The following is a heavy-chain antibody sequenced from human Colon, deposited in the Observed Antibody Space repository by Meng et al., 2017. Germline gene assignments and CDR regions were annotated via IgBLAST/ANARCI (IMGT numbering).Heavy chain of an antibody. CDR2: INAGYGNT. V-gene: IGHV1-3*01. CDR1: GYTFTSYA. Sequence: QVQLVQSGAEVKKPGGSVKVSCKACGYTFTSYAIHWVRQVPGQRLEWMGSINAGYGNTDYSQGFQGRVTITRDTSASTVYMELNSLTYEDTAMYFCARKAAVANNWFDPWGQGTLVTVSS. J-gene: IGHJ5*02. D-gene: IGHD6-19*01. CDR3: ARKAAVANNWFDP.